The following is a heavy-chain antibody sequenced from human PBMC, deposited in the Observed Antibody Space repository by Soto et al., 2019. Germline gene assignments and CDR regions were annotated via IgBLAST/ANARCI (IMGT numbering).Heavy chain of an antibody. J-gene: IGHJ6*04. D-gene: IGHD3-10*01. V-gene: IGHV5-51*01. Sequence: GESLKISCKGSGYTFTNYWIGWVRQMPGKGLEWMGIIYPGDSDTKYNPSFQGQVTISADKSITTTYLRWTSLKASDTAIYYCAAWFFYYGMDVGGKGTTVPVSS. CDR3: AAWFFYYGMDV. CDR1: GYTFTNYW. CDR2: IYPGDSDT.